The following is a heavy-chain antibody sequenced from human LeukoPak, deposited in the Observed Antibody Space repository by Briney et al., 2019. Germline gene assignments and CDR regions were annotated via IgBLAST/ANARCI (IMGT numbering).Heavy chain of an antibody. Sequence: SGPTLVNPTQTLTLTCTFSGFSLSTSGVGVGWIRQPPGKALEWPALIYWNDDKRYSPSLKSRRTITRGTLKNPVVLTMTNMDPVDTATYYCAHRRLSPSAGGSFAYWGQGTLVTVSS. J-gene: IGHJ4*02. CDR2: IYWNDDK. D-gene: IGHD1-26*01. CDR1: GFSLSTSGVG. CDR3: AHRRLSPSAGGSFAY. V-gene: IGHV2-5*01.